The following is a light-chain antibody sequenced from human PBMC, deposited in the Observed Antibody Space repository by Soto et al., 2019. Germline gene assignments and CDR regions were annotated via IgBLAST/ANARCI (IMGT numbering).Light chain of an antibody. CDR1: QSVSSN. Sequence: EIVMTQSPATLSVSPGERATLSCRASQSVSSNLAWYQQKPGQAPRLLIYGASTRATGIPARFSGSRSGTEFTITISSVQSEDFAVYYCQQYSNWPPYTFGQGTKLEIK. CDR3: QQYSNWPPYT. CDR2: GAS. J-gene: IGKJ2*01. V-gene: IGKV3-15*01.